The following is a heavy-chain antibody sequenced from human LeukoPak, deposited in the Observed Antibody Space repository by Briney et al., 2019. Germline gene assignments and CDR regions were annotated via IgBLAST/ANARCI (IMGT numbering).Heavy chain of an antibody. V-gene: IGHV3-23*01. D-gene: IGHD6-19*01. CDR1: GFTFSSYA. CDR3: ARRSLSSGFYYYFDY. J-gene: IGHJ4*02. Sequence: GGSLRLSCAASGFTFSSYAMSWVRQAPGKGLEWVSAISDSGGDTYYADSVKGRFTISRDNSKNTLSLQMPSLRVEDTAVYYCARRSLSSGFYYYFDYWGQGTLVTASS. CDR2: ISDSGGDT.